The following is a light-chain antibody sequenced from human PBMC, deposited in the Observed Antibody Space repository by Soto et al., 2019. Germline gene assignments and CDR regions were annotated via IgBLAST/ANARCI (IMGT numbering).Light chain of an antibody. V-gene: IGKV3-20*01. Sequence: EIVLTQSPGTLSLSPGERATLSCRPSQSVSKNFLAWYQQKPGQAPRLLISGASNRATGIPDRFSGSGSGTHFSLTIDRLEPEDLAVYFCQQYSSSPPTFGGGTKVAIK. CDR1: QSVSKNF. J-gene: IGKJ4*01. CDR3: QQYSSSPPT. CDR2: GAS.